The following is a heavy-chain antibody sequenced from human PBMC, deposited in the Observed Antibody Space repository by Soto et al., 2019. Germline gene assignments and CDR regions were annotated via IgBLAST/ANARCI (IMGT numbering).Heavy chain of an antibody. CDR1: GGTFSSYA. J-gene: IGHJ6*02. CDR3: ARAITIFGVPESSGMDV. CDR2: IIPIFGTA. D-gene: IGHD3-3*01. V-gene: IGHV1-69*01. Sequence: QVHLVQSGAEVKKPGSSVKVSCKASGGTFSSYAISWVRQAPGQGLEWMGGIIPIFGTANYAQKFQGRVTITADESTSTAYMELSSLRSEDTAVYYCARAITIFGVPESSGMDVWGQGTTVTVSS.